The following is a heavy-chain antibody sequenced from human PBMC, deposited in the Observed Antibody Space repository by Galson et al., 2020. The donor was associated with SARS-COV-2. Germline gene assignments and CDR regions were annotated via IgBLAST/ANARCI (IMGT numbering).Heavy chain of an antibody. V-gene: IGHV3-64D*06. CDR1: GFIFYNDV. CDR3: VKDRSGSYAFDV. CDR2: IGRTGADT. D-gene: IGHD1-26*01. J-gene: IGHJ3*01. Sequence: GESLKISCSASGFIFYNDVMHWVRQAPGKGLEYVSFIGRTGADTKYADSVKGRFVISRDNSRNTVSLQMSSLRPEDTAVYYCVKDRSGSYAFDVWGRGTMVTVSS.